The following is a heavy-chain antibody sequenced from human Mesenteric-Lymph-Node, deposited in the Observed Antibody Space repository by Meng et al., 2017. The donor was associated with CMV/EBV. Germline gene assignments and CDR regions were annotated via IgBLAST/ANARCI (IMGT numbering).Heavy chain of an antibody. CDR2: ISSNGGST. J-gene: IGHJ6*02. D-gene: IGHD6-19*01. V-gene: IGHV3-64*02. Sequence: GESLKISCTASGFTFSSYAMHWVRQAPGKGLEYVSAISSNGGSTHYADSVKGRFTISRDNSKNTLYLQMGSLRAEDMAVYYCARVGYSSGWRSYYYYGMDVWGQGTTVTVSS. CDR1: GFTFSSYA. CDR3: ARVGYSSGWRSYYYYGMDV.